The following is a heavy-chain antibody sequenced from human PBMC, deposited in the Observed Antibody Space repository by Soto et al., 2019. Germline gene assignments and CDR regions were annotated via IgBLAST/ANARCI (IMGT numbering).Heavy chain of an antibody. Sequence: TSETLSLTCTVSGGSIRSYYWSWIRQPPGKGLEWIGYIYYSGSTNYNPSLKSRVTISVDTSKNQFSLKLNSMTAADTAVYYCARHNYGSGSTYFEYWGQGTLVTVSS. CDR2: IYYSGST. V-gene: IGHV4-59*08. CDR1: GGSIRSYY. J-gene: IGHJ4*02. D-gene: IGHD3-10*01. CDR3: ARHNYGSGSTYFEY.